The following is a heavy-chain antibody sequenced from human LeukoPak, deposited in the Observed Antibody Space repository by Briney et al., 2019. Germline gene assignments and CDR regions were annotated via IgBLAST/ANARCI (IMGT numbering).Heavy chain of an antibody. V-gene: IGHV3-33*08. D-gene: IGHD6-13*01. CDR1: GFTFSSYA. CDR3: AREGSSWYPIDY. CDR2: IWYDGSNK. J-gene: IGHJ4*02. Sequence: GGSLRLSCAASGFTFSSYAMSWVRQAPGKGLEWVAVIWYDGSNKYYADSVKGRFTISRDNSKNTLYLQMNSLRAEDTAVYYCAREGSSWYPIDYWGQGTLVTVSS.